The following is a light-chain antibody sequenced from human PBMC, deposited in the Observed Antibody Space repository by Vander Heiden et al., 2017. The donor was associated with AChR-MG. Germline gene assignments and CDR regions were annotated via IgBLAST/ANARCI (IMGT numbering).Light chain of an antibody. J-gene: IGLJ3*02. CDR2: GNS. Sequence: QSVLTQPPSVSGAPGQRVTISCTGSSSNIGAGYDVHWYQQLPGTAPKLLIYGNSSRPSGVPDRFSGSKSGTSASLAIAGLQAEDVADYYCQSYDSSLSGWVFGGGTKLTVL. CDR1: SSNIGAGYD. V-gene: IGLV1-40*01. CDR3: QSYDSSLSGWV.